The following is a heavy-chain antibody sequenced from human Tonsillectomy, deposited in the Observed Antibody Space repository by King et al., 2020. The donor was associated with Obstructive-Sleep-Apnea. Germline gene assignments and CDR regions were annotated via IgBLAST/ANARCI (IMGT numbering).Heavy chain of an antibody. V-gene: IGHV5-10-1*03. CDR1: GYSFTSFW. J-gene: IGHJ4*02. D-gene: IGHD6-13*01. CDR2: IDPSNSYT. Sequence: VQLVESGAEVKKPGESLRISCKGSGYSFTSFWINWVRQMPGKGLEWMGRIDPSNSYTDYSPSFQGHVTISADKSISTAFLQWSSLKASDTAMYYCARHSSSWYSWGQGTLVTVSS. CDR3: ARHSSSWYS.